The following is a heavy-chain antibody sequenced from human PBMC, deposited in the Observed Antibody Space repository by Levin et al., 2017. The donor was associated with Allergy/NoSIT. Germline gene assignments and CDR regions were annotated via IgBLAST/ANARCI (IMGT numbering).Heavy chain of an antibody. CDR2: ISGSGGST. Sequence: GESLKISCAASGFTFSSYAMSWVRQAPGKGLEWVSAISGSGGSTYYADSVKGRFTISRDNSKNTLYLQMNSLRAEDTAVYYCAKEGGSDYGDSFDYWGQGTLVTVSS. CDR3: AKEGGSDYGDSFDY. V-gene: IGHV3-23*01. D-gene: IGHD4-17*01. J-gene: IGHJ4*02. CDR1: GFTFSSYA.